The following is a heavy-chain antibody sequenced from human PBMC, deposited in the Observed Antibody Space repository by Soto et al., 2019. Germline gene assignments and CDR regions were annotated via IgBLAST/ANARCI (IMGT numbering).Heavy chain of an antibody. D-gene: IGHD6-19*01. CDR1: GFTFSSYA. J-gene: IGHJ4*02. Sequence: GGSLRLSCAASGFTFSSYAMSWVRQAPGKGLEWVSAISGSGGSTYYADSVKGRFTISRDNSKNTLYLQMNSLRAEDTAVYYCVKGLYSSVRPGLFDYWGQGTLVTVSS. CDR3: VKGLYSSVRPGLFDY. V-gene: IGHV3-23*01. CDR2: ISGSGGST.